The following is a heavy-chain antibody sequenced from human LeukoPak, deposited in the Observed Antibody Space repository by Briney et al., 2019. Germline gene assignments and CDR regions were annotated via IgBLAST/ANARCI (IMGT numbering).Heavy chain of an antibody. CDR1: GYIFSNYG. Sequence: ASVKLSCNASGYIFSNYGFSWVRQAPGQGLEWMGWISGYTENTNYAHKLQGRVTMTTDTSTNTAYMELRSLRSDDTAVYYCARDMYYYDGGLGSHFEVWGHGTLVTVSS. CDR3: ARDMYYYDGGLGSHFEV. CDR2: ISGYTENT. D-gene: IGHD3-22*01. V-gene: IGHV1-18*01. J-gene: IGHJ4*03.